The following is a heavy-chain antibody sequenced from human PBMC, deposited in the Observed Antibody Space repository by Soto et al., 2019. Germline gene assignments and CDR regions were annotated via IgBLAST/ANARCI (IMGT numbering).Heavy chain of an antibody. CDR3: ARDSGLSWWLDKDGWFDP. Sequence: GGSLRLSCAASGFTFSSYWMHWVRQAPGKGLVWVSRINSDGSSTSYADSVKGRFTISRDNAKNTLYLQMNSLRAEDTAVYYCARDSGLSWWLDKDGWFDPWGQGTLVTVSS. V-gene: IGHV3-74*01. CDR1: GFTFSSYW. CDR2: INSDGSST. J-gene: IGHJ5*02. D-gene: IGHD2-15*01.